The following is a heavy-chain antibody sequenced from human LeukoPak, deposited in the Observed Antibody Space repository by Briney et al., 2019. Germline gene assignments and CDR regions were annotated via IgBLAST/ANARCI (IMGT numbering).Heavy chain of an antibody. D-gene: IGHD2-2*03. CDR2: INPNSGGT. J-gene: IGHJ3*02. Sequence: ASVKVSCKASGYTFTGYYMHWVRQAPGQGLEWMGWINPNSGGTNYAQKFQGRVTMTRDTSISTAYMELSRLRSDDTAVYYCARIPVDIVVVPAAMTTDAFDIWGQGTMVTVSS. CDR1: GYTFTGYY. CDR3: ARIPVDIVVVPAAMTTDAFDI. V-gene: IGHV1-2*02.